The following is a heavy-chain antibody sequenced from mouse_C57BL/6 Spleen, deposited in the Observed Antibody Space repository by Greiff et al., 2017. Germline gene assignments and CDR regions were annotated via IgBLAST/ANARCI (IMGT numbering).Heavy chain of an antibody. Sequence: EVQVVESGGGLVQPGGSLSLSCAASGFTFTDYYMSWVRQPPGKALEWLGFIRNKANGYTTEYSASVQGRFTISRDNSQSILYLQMKALRAEDSATYYCARSPYYYGSSSWFAYWGQGTLVTVSA. J-gene: IGHJ3*01. CDR2: IRNKANGYTT. D-gene: IGHD1-1*01. CDR1: GFTFTDYY. CDR3: ARSPYYYGSSSWFAY. V-gene: IGHV7-3*01.